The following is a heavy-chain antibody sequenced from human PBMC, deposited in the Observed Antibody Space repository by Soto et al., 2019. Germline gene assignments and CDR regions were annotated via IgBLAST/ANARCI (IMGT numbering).Heavy chain of an antibody. D-gene: IGHD6-13*01. CDR2: IYYSGST. CDR3: ARSRGTAGIAAAAPRWFDP. V-gene: IGHV4-59*01. J-gene: IGHJ5*02. CDR1: GGSISSYY. Sequence: SETLSLTCTVSGGSISSYYWSWIRQPPGKGLEWIGYIYYSGSTNYNPSLKSRVTISVDTSKNQFSLKLSSVTAADTAVYYCARSRGTAGIAAAAPRWFDPWGQGTLVTVSS.